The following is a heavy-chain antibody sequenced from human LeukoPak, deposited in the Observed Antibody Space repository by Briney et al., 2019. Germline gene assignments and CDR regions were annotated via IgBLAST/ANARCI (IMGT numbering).Heavy chain of an antibody. J-gene: IGHJ4*02. V-gene: IGHV3-30*18. D-gene: IGHD6-19*01. CDR1: GFTFSSYG. CDR2: ISYDGSNK. Sequence: PGRSLRLSCAASGFTFSSYGMHWVRQAPGKGLEWVAVISYDGSNKYYADSVKGRFTISRDNSKNTLYLQMNSLRAEDTAVYYCAKDSVGIAVAGGCFDYWGQGTLVTVSS. CDR3: AKDSVGIAVAGGCFDY.